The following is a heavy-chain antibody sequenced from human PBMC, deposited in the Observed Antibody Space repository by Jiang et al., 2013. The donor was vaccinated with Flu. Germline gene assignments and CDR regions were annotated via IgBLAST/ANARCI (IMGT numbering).Heavy chain of an antibody. Sequence: SGGGLVRPGGSLRLSCAASGFVFSSYWMSWVRQAPGRGLEWGANIKQDGSEKFYLDSVKGRFTISRDNAKNSLSLQMNSLRAEDTAVYYCAGDIGRLVERRRGIEFWGQGILVTVSS. CDR2: IKQDGSEK. D-gene: IGHD1-1*01. CDR3: AGDIGRLVERRRGIEF. V-gene: IGHV3-7*03. J-gene: IGHJ4*02. CDR1: GFVFSSYW.